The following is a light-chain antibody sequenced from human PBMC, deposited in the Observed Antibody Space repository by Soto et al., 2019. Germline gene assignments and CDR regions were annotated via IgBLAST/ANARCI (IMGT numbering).Light chain of an antibody. CDR2: DVS. CDR3: QQRSNWPPIT. CDR1: QSVSSAY. J-gene: IGKJ5*01. V-gene: IGKV3-11*01. Sequence: EIVLTQSPGTLSLSPGGRVTLSCRASQSVSSAYLAWYQQKRGQAPRLLIYDVSYRATGIPVRFSGSGSGTDFTLTISSLEPEDFAVYYCQQRSNWPPITVGQGTRLEIK.